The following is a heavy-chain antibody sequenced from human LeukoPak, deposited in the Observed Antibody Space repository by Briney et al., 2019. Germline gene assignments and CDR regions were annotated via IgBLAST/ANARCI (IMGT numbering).Heavy chain of an antibody. V-gene: IGHV3-23*01. CDR3: AKDWDSNYPNSPPLDY. D-gene: IGHD4-11*01. CDR1: GFTFSSYA. J-gene: IGHJ4*02. CDR2: ISGSGGNT. Sequence: GGSLRLSCAASGFTFSSYAMSWVRQAPGKGLERVSAISGSGGNTYDADSVKGRFTISRDNSENTLHLQMDSLRAEDTAVYYCAKDWDSNYPNSPPLDYWGQGTLVTVSS.